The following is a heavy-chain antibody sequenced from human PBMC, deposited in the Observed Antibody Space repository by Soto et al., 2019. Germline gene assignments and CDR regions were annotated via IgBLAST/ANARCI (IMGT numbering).Heavy chain of an antibody. Sequence: ETLSLTCTVSGGSISSHYCSWVRQAPGKGLEWIGHIYYRGSTSYNPSLRSRSTISVDTSNNQFSLKLNSVTTADTAVYYCARDGREASGMDVWGQGTKVTVSS. CDR3: ARDGREASGMDV. CDR2: IYYRGST. V-gene: IGHV4-59*11. D-gene: IGHD1-26*01. CDR1: GGSISSHY. J-gene: IGHJ6*02.